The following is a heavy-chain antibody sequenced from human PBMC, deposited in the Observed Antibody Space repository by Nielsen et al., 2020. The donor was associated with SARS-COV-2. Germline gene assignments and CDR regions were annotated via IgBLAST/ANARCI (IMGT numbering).Heavy chain of an antibody. CDR2: IYHSGST. CDR1: GYSISSGYY. Sequence: SETLSLTCTVSGYSISSGYYWGWIRQPPGKGLEWIGSIYHSGSTYYNPSLKSRVTISVDTSKNQFSLKLSSVTAADTAVYYCARDTAEWLLDYWGQGTLVTVSS. D-gene: IGHD3-3*01. J-gene: IGHJ4*02. CDR3: ARDTAEWLLDY. V-gene: IGHV4-38-2*02.